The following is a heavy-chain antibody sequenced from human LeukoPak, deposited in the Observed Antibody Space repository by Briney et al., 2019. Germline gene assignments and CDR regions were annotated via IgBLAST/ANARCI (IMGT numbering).Heavy chain of an antibody. V-gene: IGHV3-30*02. Sequence: PGGSLRLSCAASGFTFSSYGMHWVRLAPGKGLEWVAFIRYDGSNKYYADSVKGRFTISRDNSKNTLYLQMNSLRAEDTAVYYCAKVFHRWGVWGSYRPYYFDYWGQGTLVTVSS. CDR1: GFTFSSYG. CDR3: AKVFHRWGVWGSYRPYYFDY. J-gene: IGHJ4*02. D-gene: IGHD3-16*02. CDR2: IRYDGSNK.